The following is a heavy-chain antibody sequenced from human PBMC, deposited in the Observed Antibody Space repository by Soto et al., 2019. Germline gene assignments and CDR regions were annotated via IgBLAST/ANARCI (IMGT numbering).Heavy chain of an antibody. J-gene: IGHJ6*02. CDR1: GFTFSSYA. CDR3: AKTWVVVAATPFYYYGMDV. CDR2: ISGSGGST. D-gene: IGHD2-15*01. V-gene: IGHV3-23*01. Sequence: EVQLLESGGGLVQPGGSLRLSCAASGFTFSSYAMSWVRQAPGKGLEWVSAISGSGGSTYYADSVKGRFTISRDNSKNTLYLQMNSLRAEDTAVYYCAKTWVVVAATPFYYYGMDVWGQGTTVTVSS.